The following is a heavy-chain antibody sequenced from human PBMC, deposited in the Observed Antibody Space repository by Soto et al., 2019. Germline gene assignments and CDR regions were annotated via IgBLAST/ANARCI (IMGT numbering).Heavy chain of an antibody. CDR2: IYHSGTT. Sequence: QVQLQESGPGLVKPSQTMSLTCTVSGGSITSGVYSWSWIRQHPGKGLEWIGYIYHSGTTYYNPSLKIRVTISVDTSKNQCSLKLTSVTAADTAVYYCARVRGYQLLGWFDPWCQGTLVTVSS. CDR3: ARVRGYQLLGWFDP. D-gene: IGHD2-2*01. CDR1: GGSITSGVYS. V-gene: IGHV4-31*03. J-gene: IGHJ5*02.